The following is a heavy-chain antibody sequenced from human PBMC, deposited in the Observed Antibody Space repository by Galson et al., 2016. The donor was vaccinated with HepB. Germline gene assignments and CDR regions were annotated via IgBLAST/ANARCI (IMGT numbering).Heavy chain of an antibody. Sequence: SLRLSCAASGLRFSNYAMSWVRQAPGKGLEGVSVISGTGGSTYYADSVKGRFTISRDNSKDTLYLQMNGLRAEDTAVYYCAKDPQWTTSSRGAFDVWGQGTMLTVFS. V-gene: IGHV3-23*01. CDR3: AKDPQWTTSSRGAFDV. J-gene: IGHJ3*01. CDR1: GLRFSNYA. CDR2: ISGTGGST. D-gene: IGHD6-6*01.